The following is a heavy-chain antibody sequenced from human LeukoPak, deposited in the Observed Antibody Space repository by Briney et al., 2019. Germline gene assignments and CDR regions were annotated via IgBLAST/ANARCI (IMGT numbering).Heavy chain of an antibody. Sequence: ASVKVSXKASGYTFTTNGISWVRQAPGQGLEWMGWISTYNGNTNYAQKLQGRVTMTTDTSASTAYMELRSLRSDDTAVYYCMMPIFGVAYYFDYWGQGTLVTVSS. CDR2: ISTYNGNT. CDR1: GYTFTTNG. V-gene: IGHV1-18*01. J-gene: IGHJ4*02. CDR3: MMPIFGVAYYFDY. D-gene: IGHD3-3*01.